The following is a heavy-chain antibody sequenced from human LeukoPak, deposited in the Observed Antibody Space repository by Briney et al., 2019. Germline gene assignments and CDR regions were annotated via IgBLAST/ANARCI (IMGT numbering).Heavy chain of an antibody. D-gene: IGHD3-10*01. CDR2: IYHSGST. V-gene: IGHV4-30-2*01. CDR3: ARARAGAQGCFDP. J-gene: IGHJ5*02. Sequence: SETLSLTCAVSGGSISSGGYSWSWIRQPPGKGLEWIGYIYHSGSTYYNPSLKSRVTISVDRSKNQFSLKLSSVTAADTAVYYCARARAGAQGCFDPWGQGTLVTVSS. CDR1: GGSISSGGYS.